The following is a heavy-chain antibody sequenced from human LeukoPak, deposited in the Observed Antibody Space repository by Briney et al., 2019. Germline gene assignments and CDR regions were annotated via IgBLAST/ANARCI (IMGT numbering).Heavy chain of an antibody. Sequence: PGESLRPACAAAGFTLSSYGMYWVRQTPGKGLEWVASIRYDGSNQYYADSVKGRFTISRDNSKNTLSLQMNSLKTEDTAVYYCAKDMGYNSGWTRIDYWGQGTLVTVSS. CDR2: IRYDGSNQ. CDR1: GFTLSSYG. D-gene: IGHD6-19*01. V-gene: IGHV3-30*02. J-gene: IGHJ4*02. CDR3: AKDMGYNSGWTRIDY.